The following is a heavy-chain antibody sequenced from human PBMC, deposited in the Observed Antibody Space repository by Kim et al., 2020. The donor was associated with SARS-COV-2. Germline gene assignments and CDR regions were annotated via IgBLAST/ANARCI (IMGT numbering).Heavy chain of an antibody. V-gene: IGHV1-69*01. J-gene: IGHJ4*02. CDR3: ARPERRDGYNYGYDY. D-gene: IGHD5-12*01. Sequence: QKFQGRVTITADESTSTAYMELSSLRSEDTAVYYCARPERRDGYNYGYDYWGQGTLVTVSS.